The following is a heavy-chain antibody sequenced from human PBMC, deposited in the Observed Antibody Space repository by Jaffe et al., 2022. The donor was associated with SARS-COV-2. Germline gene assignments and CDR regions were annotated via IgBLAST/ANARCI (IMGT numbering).Heavy chain of an antibody. CDR1: GFTFSSYA. J-gene: IGHJ4*02. Sequence: QVQLVESGGGVVQPGRSLRLSCAASGFTFSSYAMHWVRQAPGKGLEWVAVISYDGSNKYYADSVKGRFTISRDNSKNTLYLQMNSLRAEDTAVYYCATDIVGATMAGWGQGTLVTVSS. CDR2: ISYDGSNK. D-gene: IGHD1-26*01. V-gene: IGHV3-30-3*01. CDR3: ATDIVGATMAG.